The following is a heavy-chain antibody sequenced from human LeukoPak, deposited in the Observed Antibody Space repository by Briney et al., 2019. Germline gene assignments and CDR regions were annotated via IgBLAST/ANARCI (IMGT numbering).Heavy chain of an antibody. CDR3: AKDLRGYSYGSDVLDY. Sequence: PGRSLRLPCAASGFTFSSYGMHWVRQAPGKGLEWVAVIWYDGSNKYYADSVKGRFTISRDNSKNTLYLQMNSLRAEDTAVYYCAKDLRGYSYGSDVLDYWGQGTLVTVSS. CDR2: IWYDGSNK. D-gene: IGHD5-18*01. CDR1: GFTFSSYG. V-gene: IGHV3-33*06. J-gene: IGHJ4*02.